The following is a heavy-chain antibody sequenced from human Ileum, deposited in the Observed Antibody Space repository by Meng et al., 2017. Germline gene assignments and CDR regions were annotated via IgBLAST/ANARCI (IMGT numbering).Heavy chain of an antibody. CDR1: GGSFSANY. D-gene: IGHD2-15*01. J-gene: IGHJ1*01. CDR2: IFHTGNT. Sequence: QVQLQQWGAGLLKPSETLSLTCVVYGGSFSANYWTWIRQPPGKGLEWIGEIFHTGNTNYNPSLQSRVSLSIDESKNQFSLKVISVTAADTAVYYCVNYCSGGKCSPNEKTQHWGQGTLVTVSS. V-gene: IGHV4-34*12. CDR3: VNYCSGGKCSPNEKTQH.